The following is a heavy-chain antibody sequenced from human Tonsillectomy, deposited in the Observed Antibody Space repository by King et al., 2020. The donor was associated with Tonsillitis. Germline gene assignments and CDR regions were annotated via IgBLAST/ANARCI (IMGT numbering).Heavy chain of an antibody. Sequence: VQLVESGGGVVQPGRSLRLSCAVSGFTFSSYGMHWVRQPPGKGLEWVAVIWYDGRNKYYADSVKGRFTISRDNSKNTLYLQMNSPRAEDTAVYYCARDGAGYYYMDVWGKDPTVRVSS. CDR2: IWYDGRNK. D-gene: IGHD2-2*03. CDR3: ARDGAGYYYMDV. J-gene: IGHJ6*03. V-gene: IGHV3-33*08. CDR1: GFTFSSYG.